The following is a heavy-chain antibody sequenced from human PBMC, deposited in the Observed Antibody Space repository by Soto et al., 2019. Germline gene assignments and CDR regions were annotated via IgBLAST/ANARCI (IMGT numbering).Heavy chain of an antibody. D-gene: IGHD2-2*01. CDR3: ARVPAAILFDY. Sequence: PSETLSLTCAVSGGSISSGGYSWSWIRQPPGKGLEWIGYIYHSGSTYYNPSLKSRVTISVDRSKNQFSLKLSSVTAADTAVYYCARVPAAILFDYWGQGTLVTVSS. V-gene: IGHV4-30-2*01. J-gene: IGHJ4*02. CDR1: GGSISSGGYS. CDR2: IYHSGST.